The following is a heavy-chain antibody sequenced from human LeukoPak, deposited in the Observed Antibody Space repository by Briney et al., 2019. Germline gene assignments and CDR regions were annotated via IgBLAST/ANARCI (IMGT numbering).Heavy chain of an antibody. D-gene: IGHD6-19*01. Sequence: GGSLRLSCAASGFTFSSYSMSWVRQAPGKGLEWVSSISSSSSYIYYADSVKGRFTISRDNAKNSLYLQMNSLRAEDTAVYYCARGIAVAGYYYYMDVWGKGTTVTVSS. CDR1: GFTFSSYS. V-gene: IGHV3-21*01. CDR3: ARGIAVAGYYYYMDV. CDR2: ISSSSSYI. J-gene: IGHJ6*03.